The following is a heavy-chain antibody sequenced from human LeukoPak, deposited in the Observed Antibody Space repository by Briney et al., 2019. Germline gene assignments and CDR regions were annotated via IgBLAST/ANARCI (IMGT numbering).Heavy chain of an antibody. CDR3: ARVLFDFWSGFAP. Sequence: GASVKVSCKTSGYTFTGYYIHWVRQAPGQGLEWMGWINPNSGGTDYAQKFQGRVTMTRDTSISTAYMELSRLSSDDTAVYYCARVLFDFWSGFAPWGQGTLVTVSS. J-gene: IGHJ4*02. CDR1: GYTFTGYY. V-gene: IGHV1-2*02. D-gene: IGHD3-3*01. CDR2: INPNSGGT.